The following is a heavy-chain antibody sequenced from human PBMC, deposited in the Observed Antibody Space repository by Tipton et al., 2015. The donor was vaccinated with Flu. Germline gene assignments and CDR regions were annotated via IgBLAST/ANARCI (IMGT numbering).Heavy chain of an antibody. CDR3: AKVPVATKPVN. D-gene: IGHD5-12*01. Sequence: SLRLSCAASGFTVSSNYMSWVRQAPGKGLEWVSVIYSGGSTYYADSVKGRFTISRDNSKNTLYLQKNSLRAEDTAVYYCAKVPVATKPVNWGQGTLVTVSS. CDR2: IYSGGST. CDR1: GFTVSSNY. V-gene: IGHV3-53*01. J-gene: IGHJ4*02.